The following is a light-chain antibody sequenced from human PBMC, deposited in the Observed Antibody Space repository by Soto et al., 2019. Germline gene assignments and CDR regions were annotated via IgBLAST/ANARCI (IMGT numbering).Light chain of an antibody. V-gene: IGLV4-69*01. CDR1: SGHSNYV. CDR2: VNTDGGH. J-gene: IGLJ7*01. CDR3: RTWGTGTAV. Sequence: QLVLTQSPSASASLGASVKLTCTLPSGHSNYVIAWHQQRPEKGPRYLMNVNTDGGHSKGDGIPDRFSGSSSGAERYLTISSLQSEDEADYYCRTWGTGTAVFGGGTQLTVL.